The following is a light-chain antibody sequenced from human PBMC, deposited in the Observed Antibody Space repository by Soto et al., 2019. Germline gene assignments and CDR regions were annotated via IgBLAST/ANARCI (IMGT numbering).Light chain of an antibody. CDR1: QTIIGY. J-gene: IGKJ1*01. V-gene: IGKV1-39*01. Sequence: DVQMTQSPSSLSASIGDIVTITCRASQTIIGYLNWYQQKPGKAPRLLINAASNLQSGVPSRFRGSGSETDFTLTITSLQPEDFATYYCQQSYTTPRTLGQGTKVDIK. CDR3: QQSYTTPRT. CDR2: AAS.